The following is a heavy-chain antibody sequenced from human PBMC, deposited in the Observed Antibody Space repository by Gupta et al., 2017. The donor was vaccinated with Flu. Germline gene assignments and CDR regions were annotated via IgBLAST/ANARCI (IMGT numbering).Heavy chain of an antibody. Sequence: VQLVESGGGFVQPGGSLELSCAAYGFTFINYEFNWVRQAPGKGLEWLSYINSPGTTIYYADSVKGRFTISRDNAKNSLSLQMNSLRAEDTAVYYCARDRSLYSTGIDYWGQGTLVTVSS. V-gene: IGHV3-48*03. CDR2: INSPGTTI. D-gene: IGHD4-4*01. J-gene: IGHJ4*02. CDR3: ARDRSLYSTGIDY. CDR1: GFTFINYE.